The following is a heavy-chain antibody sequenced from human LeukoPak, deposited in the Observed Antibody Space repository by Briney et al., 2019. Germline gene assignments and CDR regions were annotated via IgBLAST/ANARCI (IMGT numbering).Heavy chain of an antibody. D-gene: IGHD2-8*01. J-gene: IGHJ3*02. CDR1: GGSISSYY. V-gene: IGHV4-59*01. Sequence: PSETLSLTCTVSGGSISSYYWSWIRQPPGKGLEWIGYIYYSGSTNYNPSLKSRVTISVDTSKNQFSLKLSSVTAADTAVYYCAGAAMYGDFDIWGQGTMDTVSS. CDR3: AGAAMYGDFDI. CDR2: IYYSGST.